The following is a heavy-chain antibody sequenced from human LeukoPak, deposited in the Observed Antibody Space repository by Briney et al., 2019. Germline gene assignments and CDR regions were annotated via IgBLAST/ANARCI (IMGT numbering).Heavy chain of an antibody. CDR2: MNPNSGNT. J-gene: IGHJ4*02. Sequence: ASVKVSCKASGYTFTSYDINWVRQATGQGLEWMGWMNPNSGNTGYAQKFQGGVTMTRNTSISTAYMELSSLRSEDTAVYYCARGPTYSGDYPFDYWGQGTLVTLSS. V-gene: IGHV1-8*01. CDR1: GYTFTSYD. CDR3: ARGPTYSGDYPFDY. D-gene: IGHD4-17*01.